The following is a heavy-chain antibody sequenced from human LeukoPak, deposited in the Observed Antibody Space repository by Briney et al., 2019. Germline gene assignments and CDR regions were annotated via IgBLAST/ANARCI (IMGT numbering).Heavy chain of an antibody. V-gene: IGHV3-64*02. CDR1: GFTFSTYA. CDR3: AKDRAAATSPDAFDI. Sequence: GGSLRLSCAASGFTFSTYAMHWVRQAPGKGLEYVSAISTNGDSTYYADSVKGRFTISRDNSKNTLFLQMGSLRAEDTAVYYCAKDRAAATSPDAFDIWGQGTMVTVSS. J-gene: IGHJ3*02. CDR2: ISTNGDST. D-gene: IGHD6-13*01.